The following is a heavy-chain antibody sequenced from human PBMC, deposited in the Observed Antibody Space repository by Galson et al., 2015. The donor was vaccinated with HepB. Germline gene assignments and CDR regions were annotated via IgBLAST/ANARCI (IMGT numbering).Heavy chain of an antibody. D-gene: IGHD3-10*01. J-gene: IGHJ4*02. CDR1: GFSCSTSD. CDR2: INGRGDVS. CDR3: AKNSGIYGN. Sequence: SLRLSCAASGFSCSTSDMSWVRQAPGKGLEWVSTINGRGDVSYYGDPVRGRFTISRDNSRDTLYLQMNSLTAEDPAVYYCAKNSGIYGNWGPGVVVSVSS. V-gene: IGHV3-23*01.